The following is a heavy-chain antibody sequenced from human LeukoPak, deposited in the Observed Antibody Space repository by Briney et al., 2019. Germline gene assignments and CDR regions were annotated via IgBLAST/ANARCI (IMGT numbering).Heavy chain of an antibody. V-gene: IGHV1-2*02. D-gene: IGHD6-19*01. CDR2: IDPKSGGR. CDR1: GYTFTGNY. CDR3: ARDRPGYSSWFDP. Sequence: ASVKVSCKTSGYTFTGNYIHWVRQAPGEGLEWMGWIDPKSGGRNYAQKFQGRVTLTSDTSITTAYMELSSLRSDDTAVYYCARDRPGYSSWFDPGARAPWSPSPQ. J-gene: IGHJ5*02.